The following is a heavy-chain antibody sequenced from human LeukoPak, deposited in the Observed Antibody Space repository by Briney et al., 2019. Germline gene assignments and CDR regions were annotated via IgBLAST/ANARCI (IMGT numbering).Heavy chain of an antibody. CDR2: IKSYGGTT. J-gene: IGHJ4*02. CDR1: GFTFSGHW. D-gene: IGHD1-26*01. V-gene: IGHV3-74*01. Sequence: QPGGSLRLSCVASGFTFSGHWMHWVRQAPGKGLVWVSHIKSYGGTTNYADSVKGRFTITRDNAKNTLHLQMNSLTAEDTAVYYCARSGAPGALDYWGQGTLVTVSS. CDR3: ARSGAPGALDY.